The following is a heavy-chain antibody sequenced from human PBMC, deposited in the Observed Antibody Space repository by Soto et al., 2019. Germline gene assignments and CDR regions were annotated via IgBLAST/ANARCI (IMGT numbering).Heavy chain of an antibody. Sequence: WGSLRLSCATSGFSFNDYAMYWVRQAPGQGLEWVAIISSDGHHQFYLDNLRGRFTVSRDNSKNTLYLQMNSLRPEDTAVYYCSRGTYYPQSSGLHADYWGQGPVVTVSS. CDR1: GFSFNDYA. D-gene: IGHD3-22*01. CDR3: SRGTYYPQSSGLHADY. V-gene: IGHV3-30*03. CDR2: ISSDGHHQ. J-gene: IGHJ4*02.